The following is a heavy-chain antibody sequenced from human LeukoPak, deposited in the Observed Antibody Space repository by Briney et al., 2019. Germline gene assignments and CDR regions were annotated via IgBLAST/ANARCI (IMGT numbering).Heavy chain of an antibody. CDR2: IYTSGST. V-gene: IGHV4-61*02. CDR3: ARDWGVWDYYDSSGYLYYFDY. Sequence: KPSETLSLTCTVSGGSISSGSYYWSWIRQPAGKGLEWIGRIYTSGSTNYNPSLKSRVTISVDTSKNQFSLKLSSVTAADTAVYYCARDWGVWDYYDSSGYLYYFDYWGQGTLVTVSS. J-gene: IGHJ4*02. CDR1: GGSISSGSYY. D-gene: IGHD3-22*01.